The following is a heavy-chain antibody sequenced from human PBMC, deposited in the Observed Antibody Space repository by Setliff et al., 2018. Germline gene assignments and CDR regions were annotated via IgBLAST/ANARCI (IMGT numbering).Heavy chain of an antibody. J-gene: IGHJ4*02. CDR3: ARLSGYYFDY. D-gene: IGHD3-22*01. Sequence: SETLSLTCAVYGGSFSGYYWSWIRQPPGKGLEWIWQIHHSGYTNYNPSLKSRVTISIDTSRNRFSLKLSSVTAADTAVFYCARLSGYYFDYWGQGTLVTVSS. V-gene: IGHV4-34*01. CDR2: IHHSGYT. CDR1: GGSFSGYY.